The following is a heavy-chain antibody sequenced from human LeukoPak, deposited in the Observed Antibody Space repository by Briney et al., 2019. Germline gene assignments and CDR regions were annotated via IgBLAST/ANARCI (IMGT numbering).Heavy chain of an antibody. CDR3: ARYRAYYFDY. D-gene: IGHD3-16*02. CDR2: INHSGST. J-gene: IGHJ4*02. V-gene: IGHV4-34*01. Sequence: SETLSLTCAVYGGSFSGYYWSWIRQPPGKGLEWIGEINHSGSTSYNPSLKSRVTISVDTSKNQFSLKLSSVTAADTAVYYCARYRAYYFDYWGQGTLVTVSS. CDR1: GGSFSGYY.